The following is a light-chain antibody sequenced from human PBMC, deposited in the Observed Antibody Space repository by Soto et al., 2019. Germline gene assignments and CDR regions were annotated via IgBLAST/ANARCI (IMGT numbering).Light chain of an antibody. CDR3: QQYNKWHRT. CDR2: GAS. Sequence: EIVMTQSPATLSVSPGERATLSCRASQSVNINLAWYQQKPGQAPRLLIFGASSRANGIPARFSGSGSGTEFTLTISNLQTEDFEVYYCQQYNKWHRTLGQGTKADIK. J-gene: IGKJ1*01. V-gene: IGKV3-15*01. CDR1: QSVNIN.